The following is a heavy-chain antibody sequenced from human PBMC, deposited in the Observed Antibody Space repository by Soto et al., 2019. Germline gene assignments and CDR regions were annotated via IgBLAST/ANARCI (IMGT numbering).Heavy chain of an antibody. V-gene: IGHV3-11*06. Sequence: GGSLRLSCAASGFSFSGYYMTWIRQAPGKGLECISYISISGTDINYADSVKGRFTISRDNVKNSLYLQMNNLSADDTAVYYCAREVVVARTWGLDPWGQGTLVTVSS. CDR1: GFSFSGYY. CDR2: ISISGTDI. CDR3: AREVVVARTWGLDP. D-gene: IGHD2-15*01. J-gene: IGHJ5*02.